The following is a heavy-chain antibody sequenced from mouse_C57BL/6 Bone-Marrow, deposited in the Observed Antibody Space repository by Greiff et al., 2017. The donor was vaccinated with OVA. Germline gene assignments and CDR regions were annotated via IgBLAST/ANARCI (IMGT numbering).Heavy chain of an antibody. CDR3: ARGYGNYVKGAMDY. CDR2: ISNLAYSI. D-gene: IGHD2-10*02. Sequence: EVQLVESGGGLVQPGGSLKLSCAASGFTFSDYGMAWVRQAPRKGPEWVAFISNLAYSIYYADTVTGRFTISRENAKNTLYLEMSSLRSEDTAMYYCARGYGNYVKGAMDYWGQGTSVTVSS. CDR1: GFTFSDYG. J-gene: IGHJ4*01. V-gene: IGHV5-15*01.